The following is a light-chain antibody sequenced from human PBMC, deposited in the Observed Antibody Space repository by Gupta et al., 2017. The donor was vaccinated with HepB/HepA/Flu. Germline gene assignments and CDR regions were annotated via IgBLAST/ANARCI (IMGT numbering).Light chain of an antibody. J-gene: IGLJ2*01. CDR1: SNDVGKYNL. Sequence: QSALTLPASVSGSPGQSITISCTGTSNDVGKYNLVSWYQQNPGKAPKLLSYEVTKRPSGVSDRFSGSKSGNTASLTISGLHAEDEADYYCSSYAGSFNYVVFGGGTKLTVL. CDR2: EVT. CDR3: SSYAGSFNYVV. V-gene: IGLV2-23*02.